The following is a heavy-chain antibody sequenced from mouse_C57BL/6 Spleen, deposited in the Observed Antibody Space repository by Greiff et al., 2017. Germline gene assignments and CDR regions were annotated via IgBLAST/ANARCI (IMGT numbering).Heavy chain of an antibody. Sequence: EVQLVESGGDLVKPGGSLKLSCAASGFTFSSYGMPWVRQTPDKRLEWVATISSGGSYTYYPDSVKGRITISRDNAKNTLYLQMSSLKAEDTAMYCCARQGLRNDFDYWGQGTTLTVSS. CDR1: GFTFSSYG. CDR2: ISSGGSYT. CDR3: ARQGLRNDFDY. J-gene: IGHJ2*01. V-gene: IGHV5-6*01. D-gene: IGHD1-1*01.